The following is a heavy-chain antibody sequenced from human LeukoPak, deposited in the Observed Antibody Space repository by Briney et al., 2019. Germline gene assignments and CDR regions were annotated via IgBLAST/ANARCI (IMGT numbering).Heavy chain of an antibody. CDR2: ISDSGGRT. D-gene: IGHD3-22*01. Sequence: GSLRLSCAVSGITLSNYGMSWVRLAPGKGLEWVAGISDSGGRTNYADSVKGRFTISRDNSKNTLYLQMNSLRAEDTAVYFCAKRGVVIRVILVGFHKEAYCFDSWGQGALVTVSS. J-gene: IGHJ4*02. V-gene: IGHV3-23*01. CDR3: AKRGVVIRVILVGFHKEAYCFDS. CDR1: GITLSNYG.